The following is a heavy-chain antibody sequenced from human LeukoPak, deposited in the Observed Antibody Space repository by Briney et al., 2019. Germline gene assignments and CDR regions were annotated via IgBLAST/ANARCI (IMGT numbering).Heavy chain of an antibody. CDR1: GDSISSSSYY. CDR2: IYYSGST. J-gene: IGHJ4*02. Sequence: PSETLSLTCTVSGDSISSSSYYWDWIRQPPGKGLEWIGSIYYSGSTYYNPSLKSRVTISVDTSKNQFSLKLSSVTAADTAVYYCARQSSGSYYKNGNFDYWGQGTLVTVSS. D-gene: IGHD3-10*01. CDR3: ARQSSGSYYKNGNFDY. V-gene: IGHV4-39*01.